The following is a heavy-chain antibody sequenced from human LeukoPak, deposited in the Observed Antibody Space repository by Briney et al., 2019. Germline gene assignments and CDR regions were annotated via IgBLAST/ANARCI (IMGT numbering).Heavy chain of an antibody. CDR2: IISDGSSI. V-gene: IGHV3-74*01. D-gene: IGHD1-14*01. Sequence: GGSLRLSCAASGFTLSSYWMHWVRQAPGQGLVWVSRIISDGSSISYADSVKGRFTISRDNAKNTLYLQMNSLRAEDTAVYYCTRDSRNMAFDIWGQGTMVTVSS. J-gene: IGHJ3*02. CDR3: TRDSRNMAFDI. CDR1: GFTLSSYW.